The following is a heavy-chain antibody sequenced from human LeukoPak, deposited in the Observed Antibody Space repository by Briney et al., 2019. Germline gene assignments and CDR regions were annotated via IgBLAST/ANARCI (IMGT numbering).Heavy chain of an antibody. J-gene: IGHJ6*02. Sequence: GGSLRLSCAASGFTFSSYAMHWVRQAPGNGLEWVAVISYDGSNKYYADSVKGRFTISRDNSKNTLYLQMNSLRAEDTAVYYCARELEPNYYYYYGMDVWGQGTTVTVSS. CDR3: ARELEPNYYYYYGMDV. V-gene: IGHV3-30-3*01. CDR2: ISYDGSNK. D-gene: IGHD1-1*01. CDR1: GFTFSSYA.